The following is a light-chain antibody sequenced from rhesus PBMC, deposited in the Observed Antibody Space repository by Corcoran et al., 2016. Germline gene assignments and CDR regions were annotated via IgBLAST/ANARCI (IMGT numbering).Light chain of an antibody. CDR1: QSLLDSDGYTH. CDR2: LVS. J-gene: IGKJ2*01. CDR3: MQTLQTYR. V-gene: IGKV2-78*01. Sequence: DIVMTQTPLSLPVTPGEPASISCRSSQSLLDSDGYTHLHWHLQTPGQSPQLLIYLVSNRASGVPDRFSGSGSGTYFTLKNSRVEAKDVGVYYCMQTLQTYRFGQGTKVEIK.